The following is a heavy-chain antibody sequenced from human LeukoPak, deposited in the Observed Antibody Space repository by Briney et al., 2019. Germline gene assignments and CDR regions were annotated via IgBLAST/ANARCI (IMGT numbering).Heavy chain of an antibody. CDR1: GGSISSASYY. D-gene: IGHD3-22*01. J-gene: IGHJ4*02. CDR3: ARRGYYYDSSGYYRLFDY. CDR2: IYTSGST. Sequence: SETLSLTCSVSGGSISSASYYWSLIRQPARKGLDWIWRIYTSGSTNYNPSLKSRVTIAVGTSRNQFSLKLSSVTAADTAVYYCARRGYYYDSSGYYRLFDYWGQGTLVTVSS. V-gene: IGHV4-61*02.